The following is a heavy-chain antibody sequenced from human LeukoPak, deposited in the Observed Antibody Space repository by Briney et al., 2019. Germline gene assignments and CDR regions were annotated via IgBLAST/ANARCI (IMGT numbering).Heavy chain of an antibody. CDR1: GFTFSSYG. V-gene: IGHV3-33*01. Sequence: GGSLRLSCAASGFTFSSYGMHWVRQAPGKGLEWVAVIWYDGSNKYYADSVKGRFTIPRDNAKNSLYLQMNSLRAEDTAVYYCARVQDYYDSSGYYIAYYYFDYWGQGTLVTVSS. D-gene: IGHD3-22*01. J-gene: IGHJ4*02. CDR3: ARVQDYYDSSGYYIAYYYFDY. CDR2: IWYDGSNK.